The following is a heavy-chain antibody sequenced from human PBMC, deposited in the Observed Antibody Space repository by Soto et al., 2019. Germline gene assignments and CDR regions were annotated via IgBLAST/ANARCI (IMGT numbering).Heavy chain of an antibody. J-gene: IGHJ4*02. CDR3: ARHKDTSSRYLLPDF. CDR2: IYYSGNA. Sequence: SETLSLTCTVSGGSISSRSYYWGWIRQPPGKGLEWIGSIYYSGNAYYNPSLKSRVAVSVDTSKNQFSLKVTSVTATDTAVYYCARHKDTSSRYLLPDFWGQGTLVTVSS. V-gene: IGHV4-39*01. D-gene: IGHD6-13*01. CDR1: GGSISSRSYY.